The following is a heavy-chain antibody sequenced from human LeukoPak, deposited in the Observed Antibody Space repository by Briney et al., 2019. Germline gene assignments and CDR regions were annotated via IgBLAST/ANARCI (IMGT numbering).Heavy chain of an antibody. CDR3: AREGEPYSGYPPHYYNYYVDV. J-gene: IGHJ6*03. CDR1: GGTFTHYV. D-gene: IGHD5-12*01. V-gene: IGHV1-69*06. CDR2: IAPISGTP. Sequence: ASVKVSCKASGGTFTHYVISWVRQAPGQGGLEWMGGIAPISGTPMYAQRFQGRVTITADTSTNTAYMELRSLRSDDTAVYYCAREGEPYSGYPPHYYNYYVDVWGNGTTVTVSS.